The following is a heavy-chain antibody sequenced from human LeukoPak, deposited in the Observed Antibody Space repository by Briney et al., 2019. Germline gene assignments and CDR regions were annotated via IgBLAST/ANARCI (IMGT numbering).Heavy chain of an antibody. CDR2: INPSGGST. V-gene: IGHV1-46*01. CDR3: ARVSVLRGVWFDP. D-gene: IGHD2/OR15-2a*01. Sequence: ASVKVSCNSSGYTFTSYYMHWVRQAPGQALECMGIINPSGGSTSYAQKFQGRVTMTRDTSTSTVYMELSSLRSEDTAVYYCARVSVLRGVWFDPWGQGTLVTVSS. CDR1: GYTFTSYY. J-gene: IGHJ5*02.